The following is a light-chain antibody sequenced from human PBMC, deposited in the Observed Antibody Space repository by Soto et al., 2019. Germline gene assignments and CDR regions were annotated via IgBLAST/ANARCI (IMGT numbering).Light chain of an antibody. V-gene: IGKV3-15*01. CDR2: GAS. Sequence: EIVMTQSPATLSVSPGERATLSCRASQSVSSNLAWYRQRPGQAPGLRIYGASTRATGIPARFSGSGSGTYFTHTISSVQSEDVEVYYCQQYNNWPYSCGQGTKLEIK. CDR3: QQYNNWPYS. CDR1: QSVSSN. J-gene: IGKJ2*03.